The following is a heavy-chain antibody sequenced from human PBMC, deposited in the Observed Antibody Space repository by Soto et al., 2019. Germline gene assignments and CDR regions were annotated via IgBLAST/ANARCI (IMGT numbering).Heavy chain of an antibody. CDR3: ARGSNYYDSSGYYSNDFDY. CDR1: GGSISGSNW. CDR2: IYHSGST. V-gene: IGHV4-4*02. J-gene: IGHJ4*02. D-gene: IGHD3-22*01. Sequence: SETLSLTCAVSGGSISGSNWWSWVRQPPGKGLEWIGEIYHSGSTNYNPSLKSRVTISVDKSKNQFSLKLSSVTAADTAVYYCARGSNYYDSSGYYSNDFDYWGQGTLVTVSS.